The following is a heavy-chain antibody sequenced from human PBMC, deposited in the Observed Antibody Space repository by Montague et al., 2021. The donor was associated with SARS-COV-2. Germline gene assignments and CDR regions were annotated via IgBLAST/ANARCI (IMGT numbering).Heavy chain of an antibody. Sequence: TLSLTCAVSGGSISSGGYSWNWIRQPPGKSLEWIGYIYHSGXTXYXXXXKXRVTISLDSSKNQFSLNLTSVTAADTAVYYCARGSMVRGGKVYYGVDVWGQGTTVTVSS. CDR2: IYHSGXT. V-gene: IGHV4-30-2*01. D-gene: IGHD3-10*01. CDR3: ARGSMVRGGKVYYGVDV. J-gene: IGHJ6*02. CDR1: GGSISSGGYS.